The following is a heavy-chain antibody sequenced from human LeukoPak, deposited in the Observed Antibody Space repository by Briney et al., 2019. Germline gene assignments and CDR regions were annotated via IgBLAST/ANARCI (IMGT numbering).Heavy chain of an antibody. CDR3: ATMGVYYYDSRDY. V-gene: IGHV1-24*01. Sequence: ASVKVSCKVSGYTLTELSMHWVRQAPGKGLEWMGGFDPEDGETIYAQKFQGRVTMTGDTSTDTAYMELSSLRSEDTAVYYCATMGVYYYDSRDYWGQGTLVTVSS. CDR1: GYTLTELS. J-gene: IGHJ4*02. D-gene: IGHD3-22*01. CDR2: FDPEDGET.